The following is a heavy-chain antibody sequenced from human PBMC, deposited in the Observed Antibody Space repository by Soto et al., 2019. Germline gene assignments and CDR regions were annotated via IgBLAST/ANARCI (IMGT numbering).Heavy chain of an antibody. Sequence: ASVKVSCKASGYTFTSYGISWVRQAPGQGLEWMGWISAHNGNTNYAQKLQGRVTVTTDTSTSTAYMELGSLRSDDTAVYYCARVRDFWSGHPFDYWGQGTLVTVSS. CDR2: ISAHNGNT. J-gene: IGHJ4*02. V-gene: IGHV1-18*01. CDR1: GYTFTSYG. CDR3: ARVRDFWSGHPFDY. D-gene: IGHD3-3*01.